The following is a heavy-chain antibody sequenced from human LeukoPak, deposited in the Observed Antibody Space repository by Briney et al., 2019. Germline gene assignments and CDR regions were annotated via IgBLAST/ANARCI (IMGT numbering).Heavy chain of an antibody. D-gene: IGHD3-10*01. CDR1: GFTFSSYW. J-gene: IGHJ4*02. CDR2: IKQDGTEK. Sequence: GGSLRLSCAASGFTFSSYWMGWVRQAPGKGLEWVANIKQDGTEKHYVDSVKGRFTISRDNAKNSLYLQMNSLSVEDTAVYFCTRVRTSGEEDYWGQGTLVTVSS. V-gene: IGHV3-7*01. CDR3: TRVRTSGEEDY.